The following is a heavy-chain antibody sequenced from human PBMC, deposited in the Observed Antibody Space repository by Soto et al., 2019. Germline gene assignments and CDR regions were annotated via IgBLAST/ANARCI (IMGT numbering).Heavy chain of an antibody. Sequence: SQTLPLTCVISGDSVSSNSAAWNWIRQSPSRGLEWLGRTFYRSKWYNDYAVSVKSRITINPDTSKNQFSLQLNYVTPEDTAVYFCARSVVTALDYWGQGTLVTVSS. CDR2: TFYRSKWYN. CDR1: GDSVSSNSAA. D-gene: IGHD2-21*02. CDR3: ARSVVTALDY. V-gene: IGHV6-1*01. J-gene: IGHJ4*02.